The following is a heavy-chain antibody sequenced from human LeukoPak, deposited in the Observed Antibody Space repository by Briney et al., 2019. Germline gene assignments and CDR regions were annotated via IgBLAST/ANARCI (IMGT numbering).Heavy chain of an antibody. Sequence: GGSLRLSCAASGFTFSTYWMHWVRQAPGKGLVWVSRIDHDGINTYYADSVKGRFTISRDNAKNTLYLQMNSLRAEDTAVYYCARGGGYSYGSFDYWGQGTLVTVSS. V-gene: IGHV3-74*01. J-gene: IGHJ4*02. D-gene: IGHD5-18*01. CDR3: ARGGGYSYGSFDY. CDR1: GFTFSTYW. CDR2: IDHDGINT.